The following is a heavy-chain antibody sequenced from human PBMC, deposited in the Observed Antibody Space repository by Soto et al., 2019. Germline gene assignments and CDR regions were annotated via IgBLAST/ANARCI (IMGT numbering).Heavy chain of an antibody. CDR1: AFTVSDSY. CDR2: ISSFDSSI. D-gene: IGHD1-26*01. Sequence: QVQLVESGGGLVKPGGSLRLSCAASAFTVSDSYMHWIRQAPGKGLECVSYISSFDSSIYYADSVKGRFTISRDNAKNSLYLQMNSLRAEDTAVYYCAREGVGVLYGMDVWGQGTTVTVSS. J-gene: IGHJ6*02. V-gene: IGHV3-11*01. CDR3: AREGVGVLYGMDV.